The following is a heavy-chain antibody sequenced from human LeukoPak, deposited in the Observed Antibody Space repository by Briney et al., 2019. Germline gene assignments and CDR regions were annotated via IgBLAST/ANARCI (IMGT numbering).Heavy chain of an antibody. CDR2: INHSGST. CDR3: ARGAIAAAGTEWFDP. J-gene: IGHJ5*01. D-gene: IGHD6-13*01. CDR1: GGSFSGYY. Sequence: SETLSLTCALYGGSFSGYYWSWIRQPPGKGLEWIGEINHSGSTNYNPSLKSRVTISVDTSKNQFSLNLSSVTAADTAVYYCARGAIAAAGTEWFDPWGQRTLVTVSS. V-gene: IGHV4-34*01.